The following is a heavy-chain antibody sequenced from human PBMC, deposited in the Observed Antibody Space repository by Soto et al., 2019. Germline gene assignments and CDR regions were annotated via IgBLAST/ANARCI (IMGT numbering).Heavy chain of an antibody. Sequence: ASVKVSCKASGYTFTSYAMHWVRQAPGQRLEWMGWINAGNGNTKYSQKFQGRVTITRDTSASTAYMELSSLRSEDTAVYYCARVYSSGWRDYYYYGMDVWGQGTTVTVSS. D-gene: IGHD6-19*01. CDR1: GYTFTSYA. CDR2: INAGNGNT. CDR3: ARVYSSGWRDYYYYGMDV. J-gene: IGHJ6*02. V-gene: IGHV1-3*01.